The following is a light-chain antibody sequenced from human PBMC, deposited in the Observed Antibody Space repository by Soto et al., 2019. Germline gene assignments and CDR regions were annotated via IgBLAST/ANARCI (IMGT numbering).Light chain of an antibody. CDR2: AVS. Sequence: EIVMTQSPATLSVSPGEKATLSCRASQSVSSDIAWYQQKPGQAPRLLIHAVSTRATVIPARFSGSGSGTEFTLTISSLQSEDFAVYYCQQYNKWPTSGQGTKVEV. J-gene: IGKJ2*01. V-gene: IGKV3-15*01. CDR1: QSVSSD. CDR3: QQYNKWPT.